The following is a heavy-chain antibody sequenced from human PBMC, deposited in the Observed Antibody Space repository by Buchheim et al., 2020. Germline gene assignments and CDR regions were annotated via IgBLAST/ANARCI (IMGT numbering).Heavy chain of an antibody. V-gene: IGHV3-23*01. Sequence: EVQLLESGGGLVKPGGSLRLSCAASGLTFSRYAMSWVRQAPGKGLEWVSDISGRGGSKYYADSVKGRFTISRDNSKNTLYLQMNSLRAEDTAVYYCAKDLQWLVTHFDYWGQGTL. CDR1: GLTFSRYA. CDR3: AKDLQWLVTHFDY. CDR2: ISGRGGSK. D-gene: IGHD6-19*01. J-gene: IGHJ4*02.